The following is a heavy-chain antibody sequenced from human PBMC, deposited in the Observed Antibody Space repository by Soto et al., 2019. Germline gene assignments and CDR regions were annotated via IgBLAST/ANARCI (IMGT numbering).Heavy chain of an antibody. V-gene: IGHV3-23*01. CDR3: VKDFSRLDY. Sequence: EVQLLESGGDFVEPGGSLRLSCAASGFTFSDFAMNWVHHVPGKGLEWVSTVTGGGEKTYYADSVKGRFTISRDNFRNTLFLQMDNLRAEDTAMYYCVKDFSRLDYWGQGTLVTVSS. CDR1: GFTFSDFA. D-gene: IGHD3-3*01. J-gene: IGHJ4*02. CDR2: VTGGGEKT.